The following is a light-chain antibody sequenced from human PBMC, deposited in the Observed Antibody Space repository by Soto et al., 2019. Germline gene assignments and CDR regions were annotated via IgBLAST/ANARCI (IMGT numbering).Light chain of an antibody. CDR2: DVT. CDR3: NSFTSSTTGV. V-gene: IGLV2-14*01. CDR1: SSDVGSFNY. Sequence: QSALTQPASVSGPPGQSITISCTGTSSDVGSFNYVSWYQQHPGKVPKLMIYDVTNRPSGVSNRFSGSKSGNTASLIISGLQAEDEADYYCNSFTSSTTGVFGGGTQLTVL. J-gene: IGLJ3*02.